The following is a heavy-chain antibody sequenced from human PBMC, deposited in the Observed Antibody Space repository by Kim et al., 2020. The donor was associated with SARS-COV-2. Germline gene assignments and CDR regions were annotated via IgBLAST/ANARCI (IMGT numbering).Heavy chain of an antibody. CDR3: AKDLLWCAEPHYYFDD. V-gene: IGHV3-23*01. Sequence: MTGRFTSSRDTSKNTRYLQMSSLRAEETAVYYCAKDLLWCAEPHYYFDDWGQGTLVTVSS. J-gene: IGHJ4*02. D-gene: IGHD3-10*01.